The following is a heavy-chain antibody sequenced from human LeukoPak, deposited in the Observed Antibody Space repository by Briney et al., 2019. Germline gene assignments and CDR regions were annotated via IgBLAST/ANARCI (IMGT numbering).Heavy chain of an antibody. CDR3: AKALRSTYYYYGMDV. V-gene: IGHV3-23*01. CDR2: ISGSGAGT. Sequence: GGSLRLSCAASRSTFSSYAMSWVRQAPGKGLEWVSSISGSGAGTSYADSVKGRFTISRDNSKNTLYLQMNSLRAEDTAIYFCAKALRSTYYYYGMDVWGQGTTVTVSS. D-gene: IGHD5-12*01. J-gene: IGHJ6*02. CDR1: RSTFSSYA.